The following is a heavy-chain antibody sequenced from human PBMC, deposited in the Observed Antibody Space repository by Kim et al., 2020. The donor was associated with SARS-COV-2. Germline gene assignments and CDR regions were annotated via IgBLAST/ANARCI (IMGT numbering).Heavy chain of an antibody. J-gene: IGHJ5*02. CDR1: GGSISSSDYY. CDR3: AGHGCTGGVCYFDP. D-gene: IGHD2-8*02. Sequence: SETLSLTCTVSGGSISSSDYYWGWIRQPPGKGLEWIGSICYTGTTYYNPSLKSRVTISVDTSKNQFSLKLSSVTDATVYYCAGHGCTGGVCYFDPWGQGTLVTVSS. V-gene: IGHV4-39*01. CDR2: ICYTGTT.